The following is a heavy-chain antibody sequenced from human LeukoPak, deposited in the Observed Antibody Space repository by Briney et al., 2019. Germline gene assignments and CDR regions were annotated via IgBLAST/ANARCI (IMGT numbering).Heavy chain of an antibody. Sequence: GRSLRLSCAASGFTFSSYGMHWVRQAPGKGLEWVAVISYDGSNKYYADSVKGRFTISRDNSKNTLYLQMNSLRAEDTAVYYCAKDGSYYDSSGYYLAYFDYWGQGTLVTVSS. D-gene: IGHD3-22*01. CDR1: GFTFSSYG. J-gene: IGHJ4*02. V-gene: IGHV3-30*18. CDR3: AKDGSYYDSSGYYLAYFDY. CDR2: ISYDGSNK.